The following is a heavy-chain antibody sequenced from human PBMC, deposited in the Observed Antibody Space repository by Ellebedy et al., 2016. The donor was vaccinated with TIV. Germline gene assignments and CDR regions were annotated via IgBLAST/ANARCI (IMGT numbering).Heavy chain of an antibody. CDR2: IKRPSDGGTI. V-gene: IGHV3-15*01. CDR3: TTEWDTALEMGLDAFHI. D-gene: IGHD5-18*01. Sequence: PGGSLRLSCVASGFTFTDAWMSWVRQAPGKGLEFVGRIKRPSDGGTIDDAAPVKGRFIISRDDLKNTLYLEMTRRKTEDTAVYYCTTEWDTALEMGLDAFHIWGHGTMVTVSS. CDR1: GFTFTDAW. J-gene: IGHJ3*02.